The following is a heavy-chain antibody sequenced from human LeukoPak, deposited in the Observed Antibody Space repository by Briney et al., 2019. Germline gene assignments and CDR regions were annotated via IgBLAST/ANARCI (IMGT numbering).Heavy chain of an antibody. V-gene: IGHV4-59*01. D-gene: IGHD3-10*01. Sequence: PSETLSLTCTVSGGSISSYYWSWIRQPPGKGLEWIGYIYYSGSTNYNPSLKSRVTISVDTSKNQFSLKLSSVTAADTAVYYCARAGRLCFGELPTADAFDIWGQGTMVTVSS. J-gene: IGHJ3*02. CDR2: IYYSGST. CDR3: ARAGRLCFGELPTADAFDI. CDR1: GGSISSYY.